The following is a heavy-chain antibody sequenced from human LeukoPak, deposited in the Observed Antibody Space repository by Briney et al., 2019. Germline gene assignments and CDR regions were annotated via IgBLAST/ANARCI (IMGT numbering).Heavy chain of an antibody. CDR1: GGTFSSYA. CDR3: ASAAAYCGGDCYPGDAFDI. J-gene: IGHJ3*02. V-gene: IGHV1-69*13. Sequence: SVKVSCKASGGTFSSYAISWVRQAPGQGLEWMGGIIPIFGTANYAQKFQGRVTITADESTSTAYMELSRLRSDDTAVYYCASAAAYCGGDCYPGDAFDIWGQGTMVTVSS. D-gene: IGHD2-21*02. CDR2: IIPIFGTA.